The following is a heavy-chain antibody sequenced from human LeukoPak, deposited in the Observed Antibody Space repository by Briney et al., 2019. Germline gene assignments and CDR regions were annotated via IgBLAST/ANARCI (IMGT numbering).Heavy chain of an antibody. CDR2: INHSGST. Sequence: PSETLSLTCAVYGGSFSGYYWSWIRQPPGMGLEWIGEINHSGSTNYNPSLKSRVTISVDTSKNQFSLKLSSVTAADTAVYYCARTPPRYCSGGSCLDYWGQGTLVTVSS. D-gene: IGHD2-15*01. CDR3: ARTPPRYCSGGSCLDY. V-gene: IGHV4-34*01. CDR1: GGSFSGYY. J-gene: IGHJ4*02.